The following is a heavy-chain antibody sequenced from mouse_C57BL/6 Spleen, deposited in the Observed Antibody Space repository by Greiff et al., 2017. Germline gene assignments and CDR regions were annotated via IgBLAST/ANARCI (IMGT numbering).Heavy chain of an antibody. D-gene: IGHD2-12*01. V-gene: IGHV3-1*01. J-gene: IGHJ2*01. CDR3: ARESYDGFDY. CDR1: GYSITSGYD. CDR2: ISYSGST. Sequence: EVKLVESGPGMVKPSQSLSLTCTVTGYSITSGYDWHWIRHFPGNKLEWMGYISYSGSTNYNPSLKSRISITHDTSKNHFFLKLNSVTTEDTATYYCARESYDGFDYWGQGTTLTVSS.